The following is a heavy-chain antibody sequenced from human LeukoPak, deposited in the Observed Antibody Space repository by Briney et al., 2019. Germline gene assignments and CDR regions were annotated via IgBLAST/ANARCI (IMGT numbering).Heavy chain of an antibody. D-gene: IGHD6-19*01. CDR1: GGSFSGYY. V-gene: IGHV4-34*01. CDR2: INHSGST. Sequence: SETLSLTCAVYGGSFSGYYWSWIRQPPGKGLEWIGEINHSGSTNYNPSLKSRVTISVDTSKNQFSLKLSSVIAADTAVYYCARRIGGWYADWFDPWGQGTLVTVSS. CDR3: ARRIGGWYADWFDP. J-gene: IGHJ5*02.